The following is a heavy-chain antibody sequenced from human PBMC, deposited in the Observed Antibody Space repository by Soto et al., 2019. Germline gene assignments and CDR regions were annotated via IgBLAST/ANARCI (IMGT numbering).Heavy chain of an antibody. CDR1: GFTFYRYY. V-gene: IGHV3-11*03. D-gene: IGHD2-8*01. CDR3: VSWVSAHFDY. Sequence: LRLSCAASGFTFYRYYMTWVRQAPGEGLEWISYISSAGEYTDYADSVKGRFTISRDNARNSLFLEMNSLRVEDTAVYYCVSWVSAHFDYWGRGTRVTVSS. J-gene: IGHJ4*02. CDR2: ISSAGEYT.